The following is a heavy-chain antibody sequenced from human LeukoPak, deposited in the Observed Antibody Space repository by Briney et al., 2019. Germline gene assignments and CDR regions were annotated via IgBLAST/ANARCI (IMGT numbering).Heavy chain of an antibody. Sequence: GGSLRLSCAASGFTFSSYGMHWVRQAPGKGLECVSVIWYDGSNKYYADSVKGRFTISRDNSKNTMYLQMNSLRAEDTAVYYCAREYLTIPYGMDVWGQGTTVTVSS. CDR2: IWYDGSNK. V-gene: IGHV3-33*01. D-gene: IGHD3-3*01. CDR3: AREYLTIPYGMDV. CDR1: GFTFSSYG. J-gene: IGHJ6*01.